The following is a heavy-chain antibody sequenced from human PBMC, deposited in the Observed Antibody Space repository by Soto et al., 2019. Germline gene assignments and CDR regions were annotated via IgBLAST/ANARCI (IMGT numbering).Heavy chain of an antibody. Sequence: QVQLVESGGGVVQPGRSLRLSCAASGFTFSSYAMHWVRQAPGKGLDWVAVISSDVNNKYYADSVKGRFTISRDNSKXXLDLQMNSRRAEDTAVYYCARDSELRVGELSPGDYWGQGTLVTVSS. J-gene: IGHJ4*02. V-gene: IGHV3-30-3*01. CDR2: ISSDVNNK. D-gene: IGHD3-16*02. CDR3: ARDSELRVGELSPGDY. CDR1: GFTFSSYA.